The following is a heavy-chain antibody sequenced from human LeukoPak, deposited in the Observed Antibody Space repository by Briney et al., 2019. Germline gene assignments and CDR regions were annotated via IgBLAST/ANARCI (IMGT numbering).Heavy chain of an antibody. CDR1: GGSISSYY. Sequence: SETLSLTCTVSGGSISSYYWSWIRQPPGKGLEWIGYIYYGGSTNYNPSLKSRVTISVDTSKTQFSLKLSSVTAADTAVYYCARGPSQYYDFWSGYLDYYYYMDVWGKGTTVTVSS. CDR2: IYYGGST. CDR3: ARGPSQYYDFWSGYLDYYYYMDV. V-gene: IGHV4-59*01. D-gene: IGHD3-3*01. J-gene: IGHJ6*03.